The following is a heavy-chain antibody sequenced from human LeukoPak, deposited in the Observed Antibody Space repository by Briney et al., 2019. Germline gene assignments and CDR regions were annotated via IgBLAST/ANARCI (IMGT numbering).Heavy chain of an antibody. J-gene: IGHJ4*02. CDR3: AREWGSSGWLDY. CDR1: GFTFSNYW. CDR2: IKQDGSEK. Sequence: PGGSLRLSCAASGFTFSNYWLTWVRQAPGQGLEWVANIKQDGSEKHYVDSVKGRFTISRDNAKNSLYLQMNSLRAEDTAVYYCAREWGSSGWLDYWGQGTLVTVSS. V-gene: IGHV3-7*01. D-gene: IGHD6-19*01.